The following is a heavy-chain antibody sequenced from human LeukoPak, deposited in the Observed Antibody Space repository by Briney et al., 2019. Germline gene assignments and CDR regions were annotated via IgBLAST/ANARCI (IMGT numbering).Heavy chain of an antibody. V-gene: IGHV3-30-3*01. Sequence: GRSLRLSCAASGFTFSSYAMHWVRQAPGKGLEWVAVISYDGSNKYYADSVKGRFTISRDNSKNTLYLQMNSLRAEDTAVYYCARMIPPFDYWGQGTPVTVSS. J-gene: IGHJ4*02. CDR2: ISYDGSNK. CDR1: GFTFSSYA. D-gene: IGHD3-22*01. CDR3: ARMIPPFDY.